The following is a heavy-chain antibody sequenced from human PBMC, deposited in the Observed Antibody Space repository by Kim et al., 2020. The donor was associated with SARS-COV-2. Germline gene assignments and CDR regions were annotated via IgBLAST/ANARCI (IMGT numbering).Heavy chain of an antibody. CDR1: GYTFTSYG. CDR3: ARDSALVVVTPGGWRDNGMDV. V-gene: IGHV1-18*01. CDR2: ISAYNGNT. D-gene: IGHD3-22*01. Sequence: ASVKVSCKASGYTFTSYGISWVRQAPGQGLEWMGWISAYNGNTNYAQKLQGRVTMTTDTSTSTAYMELRSLRSDDTAVYYCARDSALVVVTPGGWRDNGMDVWGQGTTVTVSS. J-gene: IGHJ6*02.